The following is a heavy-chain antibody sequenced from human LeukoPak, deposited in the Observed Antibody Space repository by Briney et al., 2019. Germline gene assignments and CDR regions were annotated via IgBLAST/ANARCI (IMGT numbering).Heavy chain of an antibody. Sequence: GGSLRLSCAASGFTFSSFPMNWVRQSPGKGLEWISNIRAETSETYYADSVRGRSTNSRDNAKNSLYLQMNSLRVEDTAVYYCARDHFWSFDYWGQGILVTVSS. CDR3: ARDHFWSFDY. D-gene: IGHD3-3*02. J-gene: IGHJ4*02. CDR1: GFTFSSFP. V-gene: IGHV3-48*01. CDR2: IRAETSET.